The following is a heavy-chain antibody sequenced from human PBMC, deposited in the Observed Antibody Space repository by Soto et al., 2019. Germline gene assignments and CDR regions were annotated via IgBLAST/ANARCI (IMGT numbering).Heavy chain of an antibody. CDR1: GFTFSSYW. J-gene: IGHJ5*02. D-gene: IGHD3-3*01. CDR2: IKQDGSEK. Sequence: EVQLVESGGGLVQPGGSLRLSCAASGFTFSSYWMSWVRQAPGKGLEWVANIKQDGSEKDYVDAVKGRFTISRDNAHNSRYQQRNSLRAEDTAVYYCAREGYDFWRAPPRGLFDPWGQGTLVTVSS. CDR3: AREGYDFWRAPPRGLFDP. V-gene: IGHV3-7*01.